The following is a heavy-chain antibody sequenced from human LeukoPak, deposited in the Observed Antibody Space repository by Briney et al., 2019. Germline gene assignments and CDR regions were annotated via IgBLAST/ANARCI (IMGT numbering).Heavy chain of an antibody. V-gene: IGHV4-59*08. Sequence: SSETLSLACTVSGGSISSYYWSWIRQPPGKGLEWIGYIYYSGSTNYNPSLKSRVTISVDTSKNQFSLKLSSVTAADTAVYYCARGKREQQLYWYFDLWGRGTLVTVSS. CDR1: GGSISSYY. CDR3: ARGKREQQLYWYFDL. D-gene: IGHD6-13*01. J-gene: IGHJ2*01. CDR2: IYYSGST.